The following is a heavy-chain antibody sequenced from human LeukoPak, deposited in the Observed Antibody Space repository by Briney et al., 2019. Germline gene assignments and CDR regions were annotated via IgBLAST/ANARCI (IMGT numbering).Heavy chain of an antibody. CDR1: GFTFSSYA. V-gene: IGHV3-23*01. CDR2: ISGSGGST. D-gene: IGHD4-17*01. J-gene: IGHJ6*02. CDR3: AKDRWDYGDYDYYYGMDV. Sequence: PGGSLRLSCAASGFTFSSYAMSWVRQAPGKGLEWVSAISGSGGSTYYADSVKGRFTISRDNSKNTLYLQMNSLRAEDTAVYYCAKDRWDYGDYDYYYGMDVWGQGTTVTVSS.